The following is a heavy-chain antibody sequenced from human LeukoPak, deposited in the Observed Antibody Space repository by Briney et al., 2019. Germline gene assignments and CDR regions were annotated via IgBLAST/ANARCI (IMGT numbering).Heavy chain of an antibody. Sequence: RASETLSLTCTVSGYSISNGYYWGWIRQPPGKGLEWVGSISHRGSTYYNPSLRSRITISLDRSKQKFSLKLTSVTAADTAVYFCARGAEYYAIWRGYAGYSGYWGQGISVTVSS. V-gene: IGHV4-38-2*02. CDR1: GYSISNGYY. J-gene: IGHJ4*02. D-gene: IGHD3-3*01. CDR2: ISHRGST. CDR3: ARGAEYYAIWRGYAGYSGY.